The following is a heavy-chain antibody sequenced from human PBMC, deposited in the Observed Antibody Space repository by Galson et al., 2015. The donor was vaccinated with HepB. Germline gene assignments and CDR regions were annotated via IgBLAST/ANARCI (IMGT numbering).Heavy chain of an antibody. CDR1: GGTFSNYA. J-gene: IGHJ4*02. CDR2: IIPILGIA. CDR3: ARVHGSGSFDN. V-gene: IGHV1-69*04. D-gene: IGHD3-10*01. Sequence: SVKVSCKASGGTFSNYAILWVRQAPGQGLEWMGRIIPILGIANYAQKFQDRVTITADKSTSTVYMELSSLRSEETAVYFCARVHGSGSFDNWGQGTPVTVSS.